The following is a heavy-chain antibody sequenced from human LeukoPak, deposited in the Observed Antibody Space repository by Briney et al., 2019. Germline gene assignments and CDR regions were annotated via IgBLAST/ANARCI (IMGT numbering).Heavy chain of an antibody. CDR3: ARLTPVLEVDY. CDR2: IYYSGST. J-gene: IGHJ4*02. V-gene: IGHV4-39*01. Sequence: SETLSLTCTVSGGSTSSSSHYWGWIRRPPGKGLEWIGNIYYSGSTYYNSSLKSRLTMSVDTSKNQFSLKLSSVTAADTAVYYCARLTPVLEVDYWGQGTLVTVSS. D-gene: IGHD5-24*01. CDR1: GGSTSSSSHY.